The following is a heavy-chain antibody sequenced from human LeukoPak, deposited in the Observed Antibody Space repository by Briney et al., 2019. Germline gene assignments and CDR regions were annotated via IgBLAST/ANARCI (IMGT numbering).Heavy chain of an antibody. Sequence: SETLSLTCAVSGGSISSSNWWSWVRPPPGKGLEWIGEIYHSGSTNYSPSLKSRVTISVDKSRNLLFLKLNSVTAADTAVYYCARDLGSSTPSGIWGKGTTVTVSS. CDR2: IYHSGST. V-gene: IGHV4-4*02. CDR1: GGSISSSNW. CDR3: ARDLGSSTPSGI. D-gene: IGHD3-16*01. J-gene: IGHJ6*04.